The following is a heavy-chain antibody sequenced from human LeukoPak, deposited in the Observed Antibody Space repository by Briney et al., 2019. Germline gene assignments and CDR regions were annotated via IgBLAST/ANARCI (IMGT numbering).Heavy chain of an antibody. CDR2: ISGSGGST. CDR1: GFTFSSYA. D-gene: IGHD2-21*01. CDR3: AKHQKLWWGGKYYFDY. V-gene: IGHV3-23*01. Sequence: QTGGSLRLSCAASGFTFSSYAMSWVRQAPGKGLEWVSAISGSGGSTYYADSVKGRFTISRDNSKNTLYLQMNSLRAEDTAVYYCAKHQKLWWGGKYYFDYWGQGTLVTVSS. J-gene: IGHJ4*02.